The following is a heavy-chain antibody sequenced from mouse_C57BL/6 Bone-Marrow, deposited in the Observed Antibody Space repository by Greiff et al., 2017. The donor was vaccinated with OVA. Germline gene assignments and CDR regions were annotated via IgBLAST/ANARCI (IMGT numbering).Heavy chain of an antibody. CDR1: GYTFTSYW. CDR3: ARGYYYGSSYPPYYAMDY. D-gene: IGHD1-1*01. Sequence: VQLQQPGAELVKPGASVKLSCKASGYTFTSYWMHWVKQRPGRGLEWIGRIDPNSGGTKYNEKFKSKATLTVDKPSSTAYMQLSSLTSEDSAVYYCARGYYYGSSYPPYYAMDYWGQGTSVTVSS. CDR2: IDPNSGGT. V-gene: IGHV1-72*01. J-gene: IGHJ4*01.